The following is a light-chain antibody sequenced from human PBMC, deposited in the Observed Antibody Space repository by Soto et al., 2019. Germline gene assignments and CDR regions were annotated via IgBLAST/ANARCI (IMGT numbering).Light chain of an antibody. V-gene: IGKV3-20*01. J-gene: IGKJ4*01. CDR3: HQYYSSST. CDR1: QDVDNNF. CDR2: ASS. Sequence: IVLTQSPGTLSLSPGEGATLSCRASQDVDNNFLAWYQQRPGQAPSLLIYASSRRATGIPDRFSGSGSGTDFTLTISRVGPEDIAAYFWHQYYSSSTFGGGTTFEVK.